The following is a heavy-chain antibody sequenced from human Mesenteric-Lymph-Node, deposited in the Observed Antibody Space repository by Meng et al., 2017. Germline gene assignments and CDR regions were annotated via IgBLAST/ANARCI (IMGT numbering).Heavy chain of an antibody. CDR1: GYTFTGYY. CDR3: AREDTVTSSYYFDY. J-gene: IGHJ4*02. CDR2: INPNSGGT. Sequence: ASVKVSCKASGYTFTGYYMHWVRQAPGQGLEWMGWINPNSGGTNYAQKFQGRATMTRDTSISTAYMELSRLRSDDTAVYYCAREDTVTSSYYFDYWGQGTLVTVAS. V-gene: IGHV1-2*02. D-gene: IGHD4-17*01.